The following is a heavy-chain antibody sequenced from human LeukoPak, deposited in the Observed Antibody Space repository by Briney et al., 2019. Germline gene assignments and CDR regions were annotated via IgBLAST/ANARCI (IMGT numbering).Heavy chain of an antibody. CDR3: ARDLIDYGIDY. CDR2: IFYDGSA. D-gene: IGHD4-17*01. Sequence: SETLSLTCTVSSGSIKNSNYYWGWTRQPPGKGLEWIGSIFYDGSADYHPSLKSRVTISVDKSKNKFSLKLSSVTAADTAVYYCARDLIDYGIDYWGQGTLVTVSS. V-gene: IGHV4-39*07. J-gene: IGHJ4*02. CDR1: SGSIKNSNYY.